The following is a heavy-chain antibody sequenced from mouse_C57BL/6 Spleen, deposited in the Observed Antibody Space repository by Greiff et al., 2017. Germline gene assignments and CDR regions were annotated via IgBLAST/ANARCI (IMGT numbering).Heavy chain of an antibody. CDR2: IYPRSGNT. CDR1: GYTFPSYG. Sequence: QVQLQQSGAELARPGASVKLSCKASGYTFPSYGISWVKQRTGQGLEWIGEIYPRSGNTYYNEKFKGKATLTADKSSSTAYMELRSLTSEDSAVYFCAREIYYDYPFYYFDYWGQGTTLTVSS. D-gene: IGHD2-4*01. CDR3: AREIYYDYPFYYFDY. V-gene: IGHV1-81*01. J-gene: IGHJ2*01.